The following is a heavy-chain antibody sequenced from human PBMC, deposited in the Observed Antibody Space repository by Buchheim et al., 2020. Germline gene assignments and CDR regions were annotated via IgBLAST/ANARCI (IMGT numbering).Heavy chain of an antibody. CDR1: GYTFTSYD. CDR3: ARDSVVTERYYYGMDV. V-gene: IGHV1-69*06. D-gene: IGHD2-21*02. J-gene: IGHJ6*02. CDR2: IIPIFGTA. Sequence: QVQLVQSGAEVKKPGASVKVSCKASGYTFTSYDINWVRQATGQGLEWMGGIIPIFGTANYAQKFQGRVTITADKSTSTAYMELSSLRSEDTAVYYCARDSVVTERYYYGMDVWGQGTT.